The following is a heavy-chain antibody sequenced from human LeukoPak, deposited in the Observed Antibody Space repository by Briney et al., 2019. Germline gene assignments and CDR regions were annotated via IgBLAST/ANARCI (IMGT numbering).Heavy chain of an antibody. CDR1: GYTFTGYY. CDR2: ISPNSGGT. J-gene: IGHJ4*02. V-gene: IGHV1-2*02. D-gene: IGHD3-22*01. Sequence: ASVQVSCKASGYTFTGYYMHWVRQAPGQGLEWMGWISPNSGGTNYAQKFQGRVTMTRDTSISTAYMELSRLRSDDTAVYYCAREEQHDSSGYYDGAVDYWGQGTLVTVSS. CDR3: AREEQHDSSGYYDGAVDY.